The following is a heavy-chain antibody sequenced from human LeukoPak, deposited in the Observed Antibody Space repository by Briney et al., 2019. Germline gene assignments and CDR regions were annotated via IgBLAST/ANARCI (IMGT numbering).Heavy chain of an antibody. Sequence: SETLSLTCTVSGGSISSGSYYWSWIRQPAGKGLEWIGRIYTSGSTNYNPSLKSRVTISVDTSKNQFSLKLSSVTAADTAVYYCAGHTVTTDYWGQGTLVTVSS. CDR3: AGHTVTTDY. CDR2: IYTSGST. D-gene: IGHD4-11*01. J-gene: IGHJ4*02. CDR1: GGSISSGSYY. V-gene: IGHV4-61*02.